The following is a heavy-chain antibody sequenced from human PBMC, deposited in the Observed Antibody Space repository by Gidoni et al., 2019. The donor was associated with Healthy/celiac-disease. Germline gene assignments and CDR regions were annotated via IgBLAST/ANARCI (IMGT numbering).Heavy chain of an antibody. Sequence: QVQLQQWGAGLLKPSETLSLTCAVYGGSFSGYYWSWIRQPPGKGLEWIGEINHSGSTNYNPSLKSRVTISVDTSKNQFSLKLSSVTAADTAVYYCARGGEAAAGPLYWGQGTLVTVSS. D-gene: IGHD6-13*01. CDR1: GGSFSGYY. CDR2: INHSGST. J-gene: IGHJ4*02. V-gene: IGHV4-34*01. CDR3: ARGGEAAAGPLY.